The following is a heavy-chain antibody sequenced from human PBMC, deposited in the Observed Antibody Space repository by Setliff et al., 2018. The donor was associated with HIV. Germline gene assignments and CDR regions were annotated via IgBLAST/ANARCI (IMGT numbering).Heavy chain of an antibody. CDR2: IFPGGAT. Sequence: PSETLSLTCSVSGVSISSYYWSWIRHSPGKGLEWIGIIFPGGATNYNPSLTSRVTISVDTSKNHLFLKLTSVTTADTAVCFCAKSSPSIGYITDCWGQGAPVTVS. V-gene: IGHV4-59*01. J-gene: IGHJ4*02. CDR3: AKSSPSIGYITDC. D-gene: IGHD5-12*01. CDR1: GVSISSYY.